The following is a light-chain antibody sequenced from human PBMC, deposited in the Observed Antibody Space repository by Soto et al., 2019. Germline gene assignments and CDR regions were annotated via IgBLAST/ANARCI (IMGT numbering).Light chain of an antibody. J-gene: IGKJ1*01. CDR1: QSVGTW. CDR3: QQYNRNTWS. V-gene: IGKV1-5*01. CDR2: GAS. Sequence: DIQMTQSPSSLSASVGGRVTITCRAGQSVGTWVAWYQQKPGKAPKLLIYGASNLESGVPSRFSGSGSGTEFPLTITTLQPDDFATYFCQQYNRNTWSFGPGTKVDIK.